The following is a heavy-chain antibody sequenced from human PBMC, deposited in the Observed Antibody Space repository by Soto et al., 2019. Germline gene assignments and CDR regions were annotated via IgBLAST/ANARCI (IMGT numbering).Heavy chain of an antibody. CDR1: SGSISSSNW. CDR3: AREFGGVIVRYFDY. CDR2: IYHSGST. V-gene: IGHV4-4*02. D-gene: IGHD3-16*02. Sequence: SETLSLTCAVSSGSISSSNWWSWVRQPPGKGLEWIGEIYHSGSTNYNPSLKSRVTISVDKSKNQFSLKLSSVTAADTAVYYCAREFGGVIVRYFDYWGQGTLVTVSS. J-gene: IGHJ4*02.